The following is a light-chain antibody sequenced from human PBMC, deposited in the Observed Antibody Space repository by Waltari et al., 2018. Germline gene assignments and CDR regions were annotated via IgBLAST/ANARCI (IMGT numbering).Light chain of an antibody. CDR2: GAA. CDR1: QSVRNN. Sequence: EIVMTQSPATLSVSPGETATLSCRASQSVRNNLAWYQQIGGQSPRLLIYGAASRATGIPDRVSGSGSGTDFTLTISSLEPEDVGVYHCYEHSSGFTFGPGTKLDIK. V-gene: IGKV3-15*01. J-gene: IGKJ3*01. CDR3: YEHSSGFT.